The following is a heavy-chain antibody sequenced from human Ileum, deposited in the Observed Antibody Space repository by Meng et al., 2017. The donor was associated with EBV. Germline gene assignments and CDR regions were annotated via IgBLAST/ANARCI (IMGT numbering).Heavy chain of an antibody. CDR2: ISAFNGNT. CDR1: GHPFTSYG. D-gene: IGHD1-26*01. Sequence: QVQMVQSGAEVKKPGALVKVSSKASGHPFTSYGINWVRQAPGQGLEWMGWISAFNGNTDYAQKFQGRVTMTTDTSTTTTYMELRSLRSDDTAVYYCARVVEGATSWLDRWGQGTLVTVSS. J-gene: IGHJ5*02. V-gene: IGHV1-18*01. CDR3: ARVVEGATSWLDR.